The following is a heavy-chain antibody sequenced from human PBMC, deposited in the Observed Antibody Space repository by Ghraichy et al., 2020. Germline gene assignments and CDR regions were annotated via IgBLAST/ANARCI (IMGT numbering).Heavy chain of an antibody. CDR2: ISGSGNNP. D-gene: IGHD3-9*01. V-gene: IGHV3-23*01. Sequence: GGSLRLSCLASGFTFANSVMTWVRQPPGKGLEWVSSISGSGNNPSYADSVKGRFTISRDNSKNTLYLQMTTLRAEDAAVYYCAKPDPRLGITGWAYNMDVWGQGTTVTVSS. J-gene: IGHJ6*02. CDR3: AKPDPRLGITGWAYNMDV. CDR1: GFTFANSV.